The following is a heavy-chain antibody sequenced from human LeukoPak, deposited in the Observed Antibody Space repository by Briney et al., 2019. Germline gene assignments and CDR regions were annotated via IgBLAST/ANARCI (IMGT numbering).Heavy chain of an antibody. Sequence: GGSLRLSCAASGFTFSPYAMHWVRQAPGKGLEWVALISSDGSNKYYADSVKGRFTISRDNSKNTLYLQTNSLRAEDTAVYYCARGTVTNPDSWGQGTLVTVSS. CDR3: ARGTVTNPDS. V-gene: IGHV3-30*03. J-gene: IGHJ4*02. CDR2: ISSDGSNK. CDR1: GFTFSPYA. D-gene: IGHD4-11*01.